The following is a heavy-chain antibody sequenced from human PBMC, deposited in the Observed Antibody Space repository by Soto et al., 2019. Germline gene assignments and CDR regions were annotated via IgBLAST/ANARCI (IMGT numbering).Heavy chain of an antibody. D-gene: IGHD3-22*01. CDR1: GFTYSSYA. CDR2: ISYDGSNK. V-gene: IGHV3-30-3*01. J-gene: IGHJ3*02. Sequence: GSLGLSCAACGFTYSSYAMHGFRQAKGKGLEKVAVISYDGSNKYYADSVKGRFTISRDNSKNTLYLQMNSLRAEDTAVYYCARVRDYYDSSGYYLSRAFDIWGQGTMVTVSS. CDR3: ARVRDYYDSSGYYLSRAFDI.